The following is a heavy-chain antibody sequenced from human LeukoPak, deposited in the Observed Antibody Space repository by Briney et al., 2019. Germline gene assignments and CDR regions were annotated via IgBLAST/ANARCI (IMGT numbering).Heavy chain of an antibody. J-gene: IGHJ4*02. Sequence: SGTLSLTCAVSGGSISSSNWWSWVRQPPGKGLEWIGEIYHSGSTNYNPSLKSRVTISVDKSKNQFSLKLSSVAAADTAVYYCARGRDTVSTPFDYWGQGTLVTVSS. CDR2: IYHSGST. V-gene: IGHV4-4*02. D-gene: IGHD2-15*01. CDR3: ARGRDTVSTPFDY. CDR1: GGSISSSNW.